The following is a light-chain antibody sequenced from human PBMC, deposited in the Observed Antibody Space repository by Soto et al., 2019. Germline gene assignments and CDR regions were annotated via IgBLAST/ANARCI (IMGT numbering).Light chain of an antibody. CDR3: QQYNSYPWT. CDR2: GAS. V-gene: IGKV1-5*01. J-gene: IGKJ1*01. Sequence: DIQMTQSPSTLSASVGDRVTITCRASQSISSWLAWYQQKPGKAPKLLIYGASSLESGVPSRFSGSGSGTEFTLTISSLQPDDFAPYYCQQYNSYPWTFGQGTKVEIK. CDR1: QSISSW.